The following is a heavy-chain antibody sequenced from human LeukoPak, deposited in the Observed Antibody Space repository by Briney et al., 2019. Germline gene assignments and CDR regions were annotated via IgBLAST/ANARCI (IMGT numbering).Heavy chain of an antibody. D-gene: IGHD3-10*01. V-gene: IGHV3-7*01. CDR2: IKQDGSEK. CDR1: GFTFSSYW. J-gene: IGHJ4*02. CDR3: AKDRFGEYHPFDY. Sequence: PGGSLRLSCAASGFTFSSYWMSCVRQAPGKGLEWVANIKQDGSEKYYVDSVKGQFTISRDNAKNSLYLQMNSLRPEDTAVYYCAKDRFGEYHPFDYWGQGTRVTVSS.